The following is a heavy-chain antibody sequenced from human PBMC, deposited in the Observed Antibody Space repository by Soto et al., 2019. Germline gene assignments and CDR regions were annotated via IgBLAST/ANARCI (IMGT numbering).Heavy chain of an antibody. V-gene: IGHV1-2*02. CDR3: GREPGNAKPEGVDF. Sequence: QVQLVQSGAEVRKPGASVKVSCKASGYTFSDYYIHWVRQAPGQGLEWMGWINPNSGGTKYAPKFQGGVTMARDTSITNAYMGFSRLRSGDRGVFFCGREPGNAKPEGVDFWGQGTPVTVSS. D-gene: IGHD3-16*01. J-gene: IGHJ4*02. CDR2: INPNSGGT. CDR1: GYTFSDYY.